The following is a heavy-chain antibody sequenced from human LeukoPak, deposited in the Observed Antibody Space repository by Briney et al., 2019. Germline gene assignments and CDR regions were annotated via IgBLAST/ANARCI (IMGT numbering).Heavy chain of an antibody. J-gene: IGHJ4*02. CDR1: GYTFTGYY. CDR3: ARVTAAGTQRLDY. D-gene: IGHD6-13*01. V-gene: IGHV1-2*02. Sequence: ASVKVSCKASGYTFTGYYMHWVRQAPGQGLEWMGWINPNSGGTNYAQKFQGRVTMTRDTSISTAYMELSRLRSDDTAVYYCARVTAAGTQRLDYWGQGTLVTVSS. CDR2: INPNSGGT.